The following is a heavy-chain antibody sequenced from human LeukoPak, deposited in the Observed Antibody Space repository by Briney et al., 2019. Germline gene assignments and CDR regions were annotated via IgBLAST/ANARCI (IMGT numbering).Heavy chain of an antibody. V-gene: IGHV5-51*01. Sequence: GESLKISCKGYGYSFTNYWIGWVRQMPGKGLEWMGIIYPGDSDTRYSPSFQGQVTISVDKSISTAFLQWSSLKASDTAVYYCARGGSGWFHNYDYWGQGTLVTVSS. CDR1: GYSFTNYW. D-gene: IGHD6-19*01. CDR2: IYPGDSDT. J-gene: IGHJ4*02. CDR3: ARGGSGWFHNYDY.